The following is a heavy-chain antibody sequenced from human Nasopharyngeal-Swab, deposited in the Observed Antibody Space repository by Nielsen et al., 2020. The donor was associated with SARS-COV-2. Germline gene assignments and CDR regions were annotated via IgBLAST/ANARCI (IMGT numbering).Heavy chain of an antibody. CDR2: IYYSGST. J-gene: IGHJ4*02. Sequence: WIRQPLGKGLEWIGYIYYSGSTNYNPSLKSRVTISVDTSKNQFSLKLSSVTAADTAVYYCASKRGYSGYEFDYWGQGTLVTVSS. V-gene: IGHV4-59*01. D-gene: IGHD5-12*01. CDR3: ASKRGYSGYEFDY.